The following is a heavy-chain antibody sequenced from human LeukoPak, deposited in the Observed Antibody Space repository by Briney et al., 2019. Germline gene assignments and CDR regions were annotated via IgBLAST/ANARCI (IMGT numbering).Heavy chain of an antibody. CDR2: ISYSGST. J-gene: IGHJ5*02. CDR3: ARDRLQLQS. V-gene: IGHV4-59*01. CDR1: GGSISTYY. Sequence: KPSETLSLTCTVSGGSISTYYLSWIRQPPGKGLEWIGYISYSGSTSYNPSLRSRVTISVDTSKNQFPLKLSSVTAADTAVYYCARDRLQLQSWGQGTLVTVSS. D-gene: IGHD1-1*01.